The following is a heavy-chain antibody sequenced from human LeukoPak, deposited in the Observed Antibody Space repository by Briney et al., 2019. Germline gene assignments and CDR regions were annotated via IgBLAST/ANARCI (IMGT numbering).Heavy chain of an antibody. D-gene: IGHD6-19*01. J-gene: IGHJ4*02. CDR2: IYPGDSDT. V-gene: IGHV5-51*01. CDR3: ARRGSGWYSVY. Sequence: GESLKISCKASGYSFINYWIGWVRQMPGKGLDWMGIIYPGDSDTRYSPSFQGQVTISADKSISTAYLQWNSLKASDTAMYYCARRGSGWYSVYWGQGTLVTVSS. CDR1: GYSFINYW.